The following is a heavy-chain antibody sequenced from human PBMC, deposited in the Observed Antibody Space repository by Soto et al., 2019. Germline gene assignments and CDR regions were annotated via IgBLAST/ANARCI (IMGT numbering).Heavy chain of an antibody. V-gene: IGHV1-18*01. CDR3: ARTPPLEPVHFDY. CDR1: GYTFTSYG. D-gene: IGHD2-15*01. J-gene: IGHJ4*02. Sequence: ASVKVSCKASGYTFTSYGISWVRQAPGQGLEWMGWISAYNGNTNYAQKLQGRVTMTTDTSTSTACMELRSLRSDDTAVYYCARTPPLEPVHFDYWGQGTLVTVSS. CDR2: ISAYNGNT.